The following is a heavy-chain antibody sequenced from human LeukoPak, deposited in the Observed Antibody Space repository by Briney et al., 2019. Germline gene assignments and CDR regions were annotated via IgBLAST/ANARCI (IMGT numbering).Heavy chain of an antibody. CDR3: TTYVGATAY. V-gene: IGHV3-15*01. D-gene: IGHD1-26*01. Sequence: PGGSLRLSCAASGFTFSNARMNWVRQAPGKGLEWVGRIKTKTDDGATDYSAPVKARFTISRDDSKTTLYLQMNGLKTEDTAIYYCTTYVGATAYRGQGTLVTVSS. J-gene: IGHJ4*02. CDR2: IKTKTDDGAT. CDR1: GFTFSNAR.